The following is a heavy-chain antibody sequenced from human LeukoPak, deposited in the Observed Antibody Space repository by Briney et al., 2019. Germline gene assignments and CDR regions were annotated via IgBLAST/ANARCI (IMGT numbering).Heavy chain of an antibody. J-gene: IGHJ4*02. Sequence: PGGSLRLSCAASGFTFSDSWMSWVRQAPGKGLEWVAVISDDGTTKYYADSVKGRFTISRDNSKNTLYLEMNSLRAEDTAVYYCAKEGAAGGKMQYCFDYWGQGTLVTVSS. CDR1: GFTFSDSW. CDR2: ISDDGTTK. CDR3: AKEGAAGGKMQYCFDY. V-gene: IGHV3-30*18. D-gene: IGHD6-13*01.